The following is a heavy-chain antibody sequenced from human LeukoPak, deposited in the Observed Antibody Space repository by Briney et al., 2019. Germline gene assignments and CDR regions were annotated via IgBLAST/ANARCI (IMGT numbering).Heavy chain of an antibody. CDR1: GFTFTSSA. Sequence: ASVKVSCKASGFTFTSSAMQWVRQARGQRLEWIGWIVVGSGNTNYAQKFQERVTITRDMSTSTAYMELSSLRSEDTAVYYCAAVQYYYDSSGYYPAYFDYWGQGTLVTVSS. CDR2: IVVGSGNT. V-gene: IGHV1-58*02. D-gene: IGHD3-22*01. J-gene: IGHJ4*02. CDR3: AAVQYYYDSSGYYPAYFDY.